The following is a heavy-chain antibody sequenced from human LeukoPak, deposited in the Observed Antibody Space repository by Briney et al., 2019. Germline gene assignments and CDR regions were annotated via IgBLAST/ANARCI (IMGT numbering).Heavy chain of an antibody. J-gene: IGHJ6*02. V-gene: IGHV3-74*01. Sequence: GGSLRLSCAASGFTFTSYWMHWVRQAPGKGLVWVSGINSDGSSTIYADSVKGRFTITRDNAKNTLYLQMNSLRAEDTAVYDCARGRYYGMDVWGQGTTVTVSS. CDR3: ARGRYYGMDV. CDR1: GFTFTSYW. CDR2: INSDGSST.